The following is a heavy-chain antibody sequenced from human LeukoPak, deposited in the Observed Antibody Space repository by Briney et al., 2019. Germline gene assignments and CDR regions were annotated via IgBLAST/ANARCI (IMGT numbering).Heavy chain of an antibody. CDR2: ISGSGGST. D-gene: IGHD4-4*01. J-gene: IGHJ4*02. Sequence: GGSLRLSCAASGFTFSSYGMSWVRQAPGKGLEWVSAISGSGGSTYYADSVKGRFTISRDNSKNTLYLQMNSLRAEDTAVYYCAKAEWKDYKGATFDYWGQGTLVTVSS. CDR3: AKAEWKDYKGATFDY. V-gene: IGHV3-23*01. CDR1: GFTFSSYG.